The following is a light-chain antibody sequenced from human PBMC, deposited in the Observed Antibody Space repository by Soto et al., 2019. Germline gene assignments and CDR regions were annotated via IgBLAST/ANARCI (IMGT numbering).Light chain of an antibody. V-gene: IGLV1-44*01. CDR2: RDN. J-gene: IGLJ3*02. CDR1: SSNIGSNT. CDR3: AAWDDSLNGVL. Sequence: QLVLTQPPSASGTPGQRVTISCSGSSSNIGSNTVNWYQQFPGTGPKLLIYRDNQRPSGVPDRFSGSKSGTSASLAISGLQSEDEADYYCAAWDDSLNGVLFGGGTKLTVL.